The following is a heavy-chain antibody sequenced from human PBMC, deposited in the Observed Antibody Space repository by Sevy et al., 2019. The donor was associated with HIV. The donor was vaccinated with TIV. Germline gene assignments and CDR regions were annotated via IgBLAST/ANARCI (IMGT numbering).Heavy chain of an antibody. CDR1: GYSFTNYW. J-gene: IGHJ4*02. V-gene: IGHV5-10-1*01. CDR2: IDPSDSYT. D-gene: IGHD4-17*01. Sequence: GESLKISCKGSGYSFTNYWISWVRQMPGKGLEWMGRIDPSDSYTNYSPSFQGHVTIAPDKSISTVYLQWSSLKASDTAMYYCARLSAHGDYLDSWGQGTLVTVSS. CDR3: ARLSAHGDYLDS.